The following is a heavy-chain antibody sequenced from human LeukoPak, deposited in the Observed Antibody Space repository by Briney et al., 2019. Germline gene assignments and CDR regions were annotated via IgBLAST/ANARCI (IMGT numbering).Heavy chain of an antibody. D-gene: IGHD3-10*01. CDR3: ARERITMVRGVIPSYYYYMDV. CDR1: GGSISSYY. CDR2: IYTSGST. J-gene: IGHJ6*03. Sequence: SETLSLTCTVSGGSISSYYWSWIRQPAGKGLEWTGRIYTSGSTNYNPSLKSRVTMSVDTSKNQFSLKLSSVTAADTAVYYCARERITMVRGVIPSYYYYMDVWGKGTTVTISS. V-gene: IGHV4-4*07.